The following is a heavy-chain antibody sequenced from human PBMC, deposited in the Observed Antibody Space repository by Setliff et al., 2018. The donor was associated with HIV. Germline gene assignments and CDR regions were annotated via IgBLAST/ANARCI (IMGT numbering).Heavy chain of an antibody. CDR3: ARDGYYNFWSGYGYYYYYMDV. CDR2: INPNSGGT. J-gene: IGHJ6*03. CDR1: GYSFTGYY. V-gene: IGHV1-2*06. D-gene: IGHD3-3*01. Sequence: ASVKVSCKASGYSFTGYYMHWVRQAPGQGLEWMGRINPNSGGTNYAQKFQGRVTMTRDTSISTAYMELSSLRSEDTAVYYCARDGYYNFWSGYGYYYYYMDVWGKGTTVTVSS.